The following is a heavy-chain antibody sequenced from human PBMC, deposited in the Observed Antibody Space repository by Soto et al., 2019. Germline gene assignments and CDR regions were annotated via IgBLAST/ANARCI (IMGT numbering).Heavy chain of an antibody. D-gene: IGHD6-25*01. CDR3: AKDQGIAASHGID. Sequence: QVQLVESGGGVVQPGRSLRLSCAASGFTFNNYGMHWVRQAPGKGLEWVATISNDGRDKYYAHSVRGRLTISRDNSKKTVYLQVNSLRAEDPAVYYCAKDQGIAASHGIDWGQGTMVTVSS. CDR1: GFTFNNYG. J-gene: IGHJ3*01. V-gene: IGHV3-30*18. CDR2: ISNDGRDK.